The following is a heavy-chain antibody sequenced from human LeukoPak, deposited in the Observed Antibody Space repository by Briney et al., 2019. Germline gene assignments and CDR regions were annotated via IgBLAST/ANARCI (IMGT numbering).Heavy chain of an antibody. V-gene: IGHV1-24*01. CDR2: FDPEDGET. CDR1: GYTLTELS. D-gene: IGHD3-3*01. CDR3: ATSSYYDFWSGYDY. Sequence: GASVKVSCKVSGYTLTELSVHWVRQAPGKGLEWMGGFDPEDGETIYAQKFQGRVTMTEDTSTDTAYMELSSLRSEDTAVYYCATSSYYDFWSGYDYWGQGTLVTVSS. J-gene: IGHJ4*02.